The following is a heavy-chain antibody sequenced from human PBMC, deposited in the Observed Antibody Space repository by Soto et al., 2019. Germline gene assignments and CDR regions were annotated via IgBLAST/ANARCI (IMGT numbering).Heavy chain of an antibody. Sequence: EVQLVESGGGLVQPGGSLRLSCAASGFTFSSYWMHWVRQAPGKGLVWVSRITSDGSSTSYADSVKGRFTISRDNAKNTLYVQMNSLRAEDTAVYYCARRDYGDCFDDWGQGTLVTVSS. CDR2: ITSDGSST. J-gene: IGHJ4*02. CDR3: ARRDYGDCFDD. D-gene: IGHD4-17*01. CDR1: GFTFSSYW. V-gene: IGHV3-74*01.